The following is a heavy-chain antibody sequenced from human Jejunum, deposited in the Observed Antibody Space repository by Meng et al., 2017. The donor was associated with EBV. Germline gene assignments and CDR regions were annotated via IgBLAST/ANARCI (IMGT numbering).Heavy chain of an antibody. CDR1: GFIFSDYA. Sequence: QGLLVGSGGGVVQPGMSLRLSCAASGFIFSDYAMHWVRQAPGKGLEWVALISYDGSNKYYADSVKGRFTISRDSSKNTLFLQMNSLRTEDTAVYYCTREIRGFYSAYWGQGALVTVSS. CDR2: ISYDGSNK. V-gene: IGHV3-30-3*01. J-gene: IGHJ4*02. D-gene: IGHD2-21*01. CDR3: TREIRGFYSAY.